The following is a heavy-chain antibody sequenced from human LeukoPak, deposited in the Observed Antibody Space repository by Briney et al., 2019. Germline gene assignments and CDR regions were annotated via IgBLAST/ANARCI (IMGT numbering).Heavy chain of an antibody. J-gene: IGHJ2*01. D-gene: IGHD3-22*01. CDR3: ARVYYYDSSGYYGDWYFDL. V-gene: IGHV4-59*01. CDR2: MHYSGDT. Sequence: SETLSLTCTVSGGSISSFFWSWIRQPPGKGLEWIGSMHYSGDTKYNPSLKSRVTISVDTSKNQFSLKLSSVTAADTAVYYCARVYYYDSSGYYGDWYFDLWGRGTLVTVSS. CDR1: GGSISSFF.